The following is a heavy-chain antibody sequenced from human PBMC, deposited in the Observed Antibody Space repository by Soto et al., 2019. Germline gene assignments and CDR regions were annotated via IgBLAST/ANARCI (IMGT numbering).Heavy chain of an antibody. CDR1: GYSFTGYD. CDR3: ARARGTITTSDF. CDR2: LNPNTGGT. J-gene: IGHJ4*02. Sequence: ASVKVSCKASGYSFTGYDINWVRQATGQGLEWMGWLNPNTGGTGYSEKFQGRITLTRDTSIATAYMEPTSLTSEDAAVYFCARARGTITTSDFWGQGTQVTVSS. V-gene: IGHV1-8*01. D-gene: IGHD1-20*01.